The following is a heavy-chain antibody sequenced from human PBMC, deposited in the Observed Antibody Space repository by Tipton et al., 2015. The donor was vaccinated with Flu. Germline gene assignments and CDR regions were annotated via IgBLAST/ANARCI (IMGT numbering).Heavy chain of an antibody. CDR2: IYPGDSDT. Sequence: QLVQSGAEVKKPGASVKVSCKASGYTFTSYWIGWVRQMPGKGLEWMRIIYPGDSDTRYSPSFQGQVTISADKSISTAYLQWSSLKASDTAMYYCARLLAVGATLPFGYWGQGTLVTVSS. J-gene: IGHJ4*02. CDR3: ARLLAVGATLPFGY. CDR1: GYTFTSYW. D-gene: IGHD1-26*01. V-gene: IGHV5-51*01.